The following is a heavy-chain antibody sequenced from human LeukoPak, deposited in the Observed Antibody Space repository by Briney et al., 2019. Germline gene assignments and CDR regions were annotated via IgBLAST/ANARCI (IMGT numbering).Heavy chain of an antibody. CDR2: INPNSGGT. CDR1: GYTFTGYY. D-gene: IGHD6-6*01. CDR3: ARDHFSLSYSSSSFWFDP. V-gene: IGHV1-2*02. J-gene: IGHJ5*02. Sequence: ASVKVSCKASGYTFTGYYMHWVRQAPGQGLEWMGWINPNSGGTNYAQKFQGRVTMTRDTSISTASMELSRLRSDDTAVYYCARDHFSLSYSSSSFWFDPWGQGTLVTVSS.